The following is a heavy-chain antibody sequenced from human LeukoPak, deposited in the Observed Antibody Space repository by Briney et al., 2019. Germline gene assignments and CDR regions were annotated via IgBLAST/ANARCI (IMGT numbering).Heavy chain of an antibody. D-gene: IGHD6-13*01. CDR3: ARDGGIAAAGAYFDY. CDR2: INHSGST. Sequence: SETLSLTCAVYGGSFSGYYWSWIRQPPGRGLEWIGEINHSGSTNYNPSLKSRVTISVDTSKNQFSLKLSSVTAADTAVYYCARDGGIAAAGAYFDYWGQGTLVTVSS. V-gene: IGHV4-34*01. J-gene: IGHJ4*02. CDR1: GGSFSGYY.